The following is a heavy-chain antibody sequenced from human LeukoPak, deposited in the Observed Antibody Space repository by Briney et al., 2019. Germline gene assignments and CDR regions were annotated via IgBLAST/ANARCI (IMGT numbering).Heavy chain of an antibody. CDR1: GGSISSYY. CDR2: IYYSGTT. V-gene: IGHV4-59*01. J-gene: IGHJ4*02. CDR3: ARGRKYTPGYRVTELGSGYSDY. D-gene: IGHD3-9*01. Sequence: SETLSLTCTVSGGSISSYYWSWIRQPPGKGLELIGYIYYSGTTNYNPSLKSRVSMSVDTSKNQFSLKLSSVTAADTAVYYCARGRKYTPGYRVTELGSGYSDYWGQGTLVTVSS.